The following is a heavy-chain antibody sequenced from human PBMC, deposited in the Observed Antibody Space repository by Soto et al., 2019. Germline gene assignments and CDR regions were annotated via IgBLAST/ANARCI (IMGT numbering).Heavy chain of an antibody. D-gene: IGHD6-13*01. J-gene: IGHJ6*02. CDR1: GGSISSYY. V-gene: IGHV4-59*01. Sequence: SETLSLTCTVSGGSISSYYWSWIRQPPGKGLEWIGYIYYSGSTNYNPSLKSRVTISVDTSKNQFSLKLSSVTAADTAVYYCAREDVEAAAGKSYYYYGMDVWGQGTTVNVSS. CDR2: IYYSGST. CDR3: AREDVEAAAGKSYYYYGMDV.